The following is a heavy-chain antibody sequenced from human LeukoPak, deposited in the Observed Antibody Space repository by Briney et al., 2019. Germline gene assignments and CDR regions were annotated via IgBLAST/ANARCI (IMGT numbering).Heavy chain of an antibody. Sequence: ASVKVSCKASGYTFTSYGISWVRQAPGQGLEWMGWISAYNGNTNYAQKLQGRVTMTTDTSTSTAYMELRSLRSDDTAVYCCASDYSGWPLYYFDYWGQGTLVTVSS. CDR2: ISAYNGNT. V-gene: IGHV1-18*01. CDR1: GYTFTSYG. D-gene: IGHD6-19*01. J-gene: IGHJ4*02. CDR3: ASDYSGWPLYYFDY.